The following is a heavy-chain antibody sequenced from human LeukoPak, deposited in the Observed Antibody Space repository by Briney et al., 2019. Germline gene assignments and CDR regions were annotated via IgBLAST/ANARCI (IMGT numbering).Heavy chain of an antibody. CDR2: IYYSGST. Sequence: SQTLSLTCTVSGASISSGGYYWSWIRQHPGKGLEWIGYIYYSGSTYYNPSLKSRVTISVDTSKNQFSLKLSSVTAADTAVYYCARASPYYYNSSGYGGWLDPWGQGTLVTVSS. V-gene: IGHV4-31*03. CDR1: GASISSGGYY. J-gene: IGHJ5*02. D-gene: IGHD3-22*01. CDR3: ARASPYYYNSSGYGGWLDP.